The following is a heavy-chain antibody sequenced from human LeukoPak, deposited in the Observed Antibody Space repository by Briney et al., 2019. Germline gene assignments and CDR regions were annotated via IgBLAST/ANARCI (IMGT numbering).Heavy chain of an antibody. D-gene: IGHD4-17*01. CDR2: ISSSSSYI. J-gene: IGHJ4*02. V-gene: IGHV3-21*01. Sequence: GGSLRLSCAASGFTFNNFGMNWVRQAPGKGLEWVSSISSSSSYIYYADSVKGRFTISRDNAKNSLYLQMNSLRAEDTAVYYCARDRLHYGEYEKTFDYWGQGTLVSVSS. CDR3: ARDRLHYGEYEKTFDY. CDR1: GFTFNNFG.